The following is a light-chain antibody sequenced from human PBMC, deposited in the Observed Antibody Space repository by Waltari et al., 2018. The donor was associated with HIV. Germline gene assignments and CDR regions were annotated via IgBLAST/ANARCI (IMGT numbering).Light chain of an antibody. J-gene: IGKJ1*01. CDR2: KAS. CDR3: QQYNAYPRT. V-gene: IGKV1-5*03. CDR1: QSINSW. Sequence: DIQMTQSPSTLSASVGDSVTITCRASQSINSWLAWYQQKPGKAPKLLIYKASSLETGVPSRFRGTGSGTEFILTISSLQPDDFGTYYCQQYNAYPRTFGQGTKVEIE.